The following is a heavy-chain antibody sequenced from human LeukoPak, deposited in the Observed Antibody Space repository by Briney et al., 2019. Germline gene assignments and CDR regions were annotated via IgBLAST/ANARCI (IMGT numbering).Heavy chain of an antibody. CDR3: ARAGSAYGLYGMDV. V-gene: IGHV7-4-1*02. D-gene: IGHD3-16*01. Sequence: GASVSVSCKASGYTFTSYAMNWVRQAPGQGLEWMGWINTNTGNPTYAQGFTGRFVFSLDTSVSTAYLQISSLKAGDTAVYYCARAGSAYGLYGMDVWGQGTPVTVSS. J-gene: IGHJ6*02. CDR1: GYTFTSYA. CDR2: INTNTGNP.